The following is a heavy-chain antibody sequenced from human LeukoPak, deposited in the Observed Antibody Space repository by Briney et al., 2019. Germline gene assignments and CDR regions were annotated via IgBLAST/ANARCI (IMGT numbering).Heavy chain of an antibody. D-gene: IGHD6-13*01. Sequence: GGSLRLSCAASGFTFSSYAMHWVRQAPGKGLEWVAVISYDGSNKYYADSVKGRFTISRDNSKNTLYLQMNSLGAEDTAVYYCASDSSSWSPAFDYWGQGTLVTVSS. CDR2: ISYDGSNK. CDR3: ASDSSSWSPAFDY. V-gene: IGHV3-30*04. CDR1: GFTFSSYA. J-gene: IGHJ4*02.